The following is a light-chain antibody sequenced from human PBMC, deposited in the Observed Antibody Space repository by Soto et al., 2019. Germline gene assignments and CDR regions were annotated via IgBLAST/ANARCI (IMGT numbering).Light chain of an antibody. Sequence: EIVMTQSPATLSVSPGERATLSCRASQSVSSNLAWYQQKPGQAPRLLIYGASTRATGIPARFSGSGSGTEFTLTISRLQSEDFAVYYWQQYNNGQTFGQGTKLEIK. V-gene: IGKV3-15*01. CDR3: QQYNNGQT. CDR1: QSVSSN. CDR2: GAS. J-gene: IGKJ2*01.